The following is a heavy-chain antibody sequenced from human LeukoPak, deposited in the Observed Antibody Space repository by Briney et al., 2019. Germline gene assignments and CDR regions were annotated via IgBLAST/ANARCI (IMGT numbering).Heavy chain of an antibody. CDR2: ISSSGSTI. V-gene: IGHV3-48*03. CDR1: GFTFSSYE. D-gene: IGHD6-13*01. Sequence: PGGSLRLSCALDGFTFSSYEMTCVRQAPGKGLEWVSYISSSGSTIYYADSVKGRFTISRDNAKNSLYLQMNSLRAEDTAVYYCARGLAAAGLDYWGQGTLVTVSS. J-gene: IGHJ4*02. CDR3: ARGLAAAGLDY.